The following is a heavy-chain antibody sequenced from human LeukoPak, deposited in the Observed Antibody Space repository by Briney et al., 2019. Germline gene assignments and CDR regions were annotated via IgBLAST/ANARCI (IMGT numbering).Heavy chain of an antibody. D-gene: IGHD4-11*01. CDR1: GGSISSYY. CDR3: ARMYSNYFDY. Sequence: RPSETLSLTCTVPGGSISSYYWTWIAQPPGKGLEWIGYIYYSGSTSYNPSLMSRVTFSVDTSKNQFSLKLSSVTAADTAVYYCARMYSNYFDYWGQGTLVTVSS. J-gene: IGHJ4*02. V-gene: IGHV4-59*13. CDR2: IYYSGST.